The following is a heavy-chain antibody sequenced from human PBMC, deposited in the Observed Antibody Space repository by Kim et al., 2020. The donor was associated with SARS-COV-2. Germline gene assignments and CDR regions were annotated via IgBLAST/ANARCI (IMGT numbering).Heavy chain of an antibody. CDR3: ARDGYYDFWWFDP. J-gene: IGHJ5*02. Sequence: YEQKVQGRVTMTRDTSISTAYRELSRLRSDDTAVYYCARDGYYDFWWFDPWGQGTLVTVSS. D-gene: IGHD3-3*01. V-gene: IGHV1-2*02.